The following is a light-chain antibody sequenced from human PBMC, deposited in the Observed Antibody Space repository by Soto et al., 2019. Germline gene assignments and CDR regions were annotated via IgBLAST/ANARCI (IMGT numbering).Light chain of an antibody. Sequence: LTQPASVSGSPGQAITISCSGTSSDVGAFNYVSWYQQHPGKAPKLMIYDVSNRPSGVSNRFSGSKSGNTASLTISGLRAEDEDDYYCKSYTSNKTYGFGNAHNVTAL. CDR1: SSDVGAFNY. CDR2: DVS. CDR3: KSYTSNKTYG. V-gene: IGLV2-14*03. J-gene: IGLJ1*01.